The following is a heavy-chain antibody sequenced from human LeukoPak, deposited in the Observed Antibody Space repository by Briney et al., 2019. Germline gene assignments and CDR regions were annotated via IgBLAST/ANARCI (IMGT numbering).Heavy chain of an antibody. CDR2: ISGSSSTI. V-gene: IGHV3-48*02. Sequence: GGSLRLSCVVSGSTFSSYGMNWVRQAPAKGLEWISYISGSSSTIHYADSVKGRFTVSRDNAKNSLYLQMNSLRDKDTAVYYCARALVYFADWGQGTLVSVSS. CDR1: GSTFSSYG. D-gene: IGHD2-15*01. CDR3: ARALVYFAD. J-gene: IGHJ4*02.